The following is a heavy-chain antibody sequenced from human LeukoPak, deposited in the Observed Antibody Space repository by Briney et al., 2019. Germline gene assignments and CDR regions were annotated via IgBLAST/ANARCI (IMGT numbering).Heavy chain of an antibody. CDR2: IYDSGST. CDR3: ARVSSRPGAYGDYFDY. D-gene: IGHD4-17*01. Sequence: PSETLSLTCTVSGGSIRSSYYYWGWIRQPPGKGLEWIGSIYDSGSTNYNPSLKSRVTISVDTSKNQFSLNLSSVTAADTAVYYCARVSSRPGAYGDYFDYWGQGTLVTVSS. V-gene: IGHV4-39*07. CDR1: GGSIRSSYYY. J-gene: IGHJ4*02.